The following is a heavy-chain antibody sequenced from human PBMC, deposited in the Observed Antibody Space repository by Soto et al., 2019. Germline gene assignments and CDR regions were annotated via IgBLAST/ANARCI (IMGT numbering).Heavy chain of an antibody. CDR2: IKEDGSER. D-gene: IGHD3-10*01. CDR1: GFIFSHYW. CDR3: ARATGADKEDY. V-gene: IGHV3-7*04. Sequence: EVRLVESGGGLVQPGGSLRLSCAASGFIFSHYWMSWVRQAPGKGLEWVANIKEDGSERYYVDSVKGRFTISRDNAKNSLYLQMNSLRAEDTAVYYCARATGADKEDYWGQGTLVTVSS. J-gene: IGHJ4*02.